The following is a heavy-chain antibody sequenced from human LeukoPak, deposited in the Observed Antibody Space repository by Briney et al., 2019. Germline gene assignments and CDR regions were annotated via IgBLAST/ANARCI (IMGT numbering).Heavy chain of an antibody. V-gene: IGHV3-7*01. D-gene: IGHD2-15*01. CDR2: IKQDGSEI. Sequence: GGSLRLSCAGSGFTFSSYAMSWVRQAPGKGLEWVANIKQDGSEIYSGDSLKGRFTISRDNAKNSLYLQMNSLRGEDTAVYYCARDIDWLDCWGQGTLVTVSS. CDR1: GFTFSSYA. CDR3: ARDIDWLDC. J-gene: IGHJ5*01.